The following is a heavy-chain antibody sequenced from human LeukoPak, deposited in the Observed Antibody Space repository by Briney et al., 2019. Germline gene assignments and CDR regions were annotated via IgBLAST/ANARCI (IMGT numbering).Heavy chain of an antibody. J-gene: IGHJ4*02. CDR2: IKSDGSSA. CDR3: ARDLRTPSDTNIAIDY. V-gene: IGHV3-74*01. D-gene: IGHD4-23*01. CDR1: GFTFSSYW. Sequence: PGGSLRLSCAASGFTFSSYWMHRVRQAPGKGLVWVSRIKSDGSSASYADSVKGRFTISRDNAKNTLYLQMNSLRAEDTAVYYCARDLRTPSDTNIAIDYWGQGTLVTVSS.